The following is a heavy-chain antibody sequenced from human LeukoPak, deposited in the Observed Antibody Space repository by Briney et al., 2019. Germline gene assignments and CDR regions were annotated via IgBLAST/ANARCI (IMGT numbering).Heavy chain of an antibody. CDR2: IYYSGYT. J-gene: IGHJ4*02. CDR3: ARLTSLTHFDY. V-gene: IGHV4-59*08. D-gene: IGHD1-14*01. CDR1: GGSISSNY. Sequence: SETLSLTCTVSGGSISSNYWSWIRQPPGKGLEWIGFIYYSGYTNYNPSLKSRVTISVDTSKNQFTLKLSSVTAADTAVYYCARLTSLTHFDYWGQGTLVPVSS.